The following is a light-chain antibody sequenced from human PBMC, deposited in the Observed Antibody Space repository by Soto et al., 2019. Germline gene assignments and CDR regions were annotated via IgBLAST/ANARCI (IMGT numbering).Light chain of an antibody. V-gene: IGLV2-23*01. CDR1: SSDVGSYNL. J-gene: IGLJ3*02. CDR3: CSYAGNSTWV. Sequence: QSALTQPASVSGSPRQSITISCTGTSSDVGSYNLVSWYQQHPGKAPKFIIYEGTKRPAGVSIRFSGSKSGNTASLTISGLQTGDEADYYCCSYAGNSTWVFGGGTKLTV. CDR2: EGT.